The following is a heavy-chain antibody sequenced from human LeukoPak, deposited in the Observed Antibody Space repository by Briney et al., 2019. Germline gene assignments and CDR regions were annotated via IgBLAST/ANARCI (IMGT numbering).Heavy chain of an antibody. CDR2: IDYIGIT. CDR3: ARDPVRYYGSGSYYHGTFDY. J-gene: IGHJ4*02. Sequence: SQTLSLTCTVSGGSISSGGYYWSWIRQHPGKGLEWIGYIDYIGITYYNPSLKSRVTISVDTSKNQFSLNLSSVTAADTAVYYCARDPVRYYGSGSYYHGTFDYWGQGILVTVSS. D-gene: IGHD3-10*01. V-gene: IGHV4-31*03. CDR1: GGSISSGGYY.